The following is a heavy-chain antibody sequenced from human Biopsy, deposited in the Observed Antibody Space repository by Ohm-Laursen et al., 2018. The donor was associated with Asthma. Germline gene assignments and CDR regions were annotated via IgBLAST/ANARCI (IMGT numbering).Heavy chain of an antibody. V-gene: IGHV1-3*01. J-gene: IGHJ3*01. D-gene: IGHD3-9*01. Sequence: ASVKVSCKPSGYTFINYAIHWVRQAPGHSLVWMGWINASNGNTKYSQKFQGRLTISRDTSASTAYMDLSSLRSDDPAVYYCARAYFDFLAGRAHDGFAVWGQGTMVTVSS. CDR2: INASNGNT. CDR1: GYTFINYA. CDR3: ARAYFDFLAGRAHDGFAV.